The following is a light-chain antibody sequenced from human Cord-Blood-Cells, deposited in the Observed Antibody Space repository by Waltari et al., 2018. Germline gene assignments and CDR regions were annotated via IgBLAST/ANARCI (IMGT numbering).Light chain of an antibody. J-gene: IGLJ3*02. CDR3: SSYTSSSTLGV. V-gene: IGLV2-14*01. CDR2: DVS. CDR1: SSDVGGYHY. Sequence: QSALTQPASVSGSPGQSITISCTGTSSDVGGYHYVSWYQQHPGKAPTLMIYDVSKRPSGVSNRFSGSKSGNTASLTISGLQAEDEADYYCSSYTSSSTLGVFGGGTKLTVL.